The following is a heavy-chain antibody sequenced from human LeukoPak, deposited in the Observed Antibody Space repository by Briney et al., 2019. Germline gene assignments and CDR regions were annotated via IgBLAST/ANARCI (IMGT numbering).Heavy chain of an antibody. D-gene: IGHD5-24*01. CDR2: INPNSTGT. V-gene: IGHV1-2*02. CDR3: ATEDAYRFVD. Sequence: ASVKVSCKASRYTFSSYAMNWVRQAPGQGLEWMGWINPNSTGTNYAQKFRGRVTMTRDTSISTAYMELSRLRSDDTAVYYCATEDAYRFVDWGQGTLVTVSS. J-gene: IGHJ4*02. CDR1: RYTFSSYA.